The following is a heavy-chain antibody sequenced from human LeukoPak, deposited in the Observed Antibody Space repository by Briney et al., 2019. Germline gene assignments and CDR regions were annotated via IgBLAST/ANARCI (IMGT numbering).Heavy chain of an antibody. J-gene: IGHJ4*02. CDR1: GFNFDDYT. V-gene: IGHV3-43*01. D-gene: IGHD6-19*01. CDR3: AKDGSGSSDWYACSFDY. CDR2: ISWAGGST. Sequence: PGGSLRLSCAASGFNFDDYTMHWVRQAPGKGLEWISLISWAGGSTYYADSVKGRFTISRDNSKNSLYLHMTRLKTEDTALYYCAKDGSGSSDWYACSFDYWGQGTLVTVSS.